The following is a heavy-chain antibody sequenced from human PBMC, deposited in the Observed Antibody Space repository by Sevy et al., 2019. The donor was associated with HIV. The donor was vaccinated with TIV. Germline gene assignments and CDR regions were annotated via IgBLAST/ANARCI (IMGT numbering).Heavy chain of an antibody. Sequence: TLSLTCTVSGGSINSDHWNWIRQPPGKGLEWIGYVYYTGGTNYKPSLKNRVTISVDRTKNQFSLKLTSVTAADTAVYYCARRNDFDIWGQGTMVTVSS. J-gene: IGHJ3*02. CDR3: ARRNDFDI. CDR1: GGSINSDH. V-gene: IGHV4-59*08. CDR2: VYYTGGT.